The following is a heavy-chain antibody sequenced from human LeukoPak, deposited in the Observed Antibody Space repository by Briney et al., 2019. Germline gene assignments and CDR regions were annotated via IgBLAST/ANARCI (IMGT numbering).Heavy chain of an antibody. CDR2: IYYSGTT. CDR1: GDSINDYY. CDR3: ARRFCSSAGCHRTFNYFDP. V-gene: IGHV4-59*01. Sequence: SETLSLTCTVSGDSINDYYWTWIRQPPGKGLAWIGYIYYSGTTTYNPSLRSRVTIPLATSKNKFSLKLSSVTAADTAVYYCARRFCSSAGCHRTFNYFDPWGQGTLVTVSS. J-gene: IGHJ5*02. D-gene: IGHD2-2*01.